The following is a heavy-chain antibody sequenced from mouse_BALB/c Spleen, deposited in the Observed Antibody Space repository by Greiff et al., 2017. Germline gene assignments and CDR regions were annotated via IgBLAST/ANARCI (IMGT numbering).Heavy chain of an antibody. V-gene: IGHV1-7*01. Sequence: VQLVESGAELAKPGASVKMSCKASGYTFTSYWMHWVKQRPGQGLEWIGYINPSTGYTEYNQKFKDKATLTADKSSSTAYMQLSSLTSEDSAVYYCATVVVDYWGQGTTLTVSS. D-gene: IGHD1-1*01. J-gene: IGHJ2*01. CDR2: INPSTGYT. CDR1: GYTFTSYW. CDR3: ATVVVDY.